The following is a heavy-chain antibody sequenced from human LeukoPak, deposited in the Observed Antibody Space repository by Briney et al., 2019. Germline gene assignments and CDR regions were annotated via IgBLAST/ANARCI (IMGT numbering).Heavy chain of an antibody. CDR3: ARVFAWSGYYTFDY. CDR1: GYTFTSYD. D-gene: IGHD3-3*01. Sequence: ASVKVSCKASGYTFTSYDINWVRQATGQGLEWMGWMNPNSGNTGYAQKFQGRVTITRNTSISTAYMELSSLRSEDTAVYYCARVFAWSGYYTFDYWGQGTLVTVSS. V-gene: IGHV1-8*03. CDR2: MNPNSGNT. J-gene: IGHJ4*02.